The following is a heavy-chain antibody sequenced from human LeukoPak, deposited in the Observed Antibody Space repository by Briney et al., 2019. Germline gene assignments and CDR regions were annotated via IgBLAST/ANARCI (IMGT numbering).Heavy chain of an antibody. CDR2: ISGSGGNV. J-gene: IGHJ5*02. D-gene: IGHD3-10*01. CDR3: ARDIRNYYDSGAYGWFDP. CDR1: GFTFSSYG. Sequence: GGTLRLSCAASGFTFSSYGMSWVRQAPGKGLEWVSSISGSGGNVYYAGSVRGRFTISRDNSKNTVYLQMNSLRAEDTATYYCARDIRNYYDSGAYGWFDPWGQGTLVTVSS. V-gene: IGHV3-23*01.